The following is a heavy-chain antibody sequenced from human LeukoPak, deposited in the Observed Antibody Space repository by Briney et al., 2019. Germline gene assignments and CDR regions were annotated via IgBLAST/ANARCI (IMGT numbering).Heavy chain of an antibody. V-gene: IGHV4-38-2*02. CDR1: GSSISNGFF. J-gene: IGHJ4*02. CDR3: ARGMGRFCTSSSCYLSFVY. CDR2: IQNGGDS. Sequence: PPETLSLTCNVSGSSISNGFFWAWIRQSPGKGLEWIGSIQNGGDSYYNPSLKSRTTMSLDTSKNQFSLKLTSVTAADTAVFYCARGMGRFCTSSSCYLSFVYWGQGTLVTVSS. D-gene: IGHD2-2*01.